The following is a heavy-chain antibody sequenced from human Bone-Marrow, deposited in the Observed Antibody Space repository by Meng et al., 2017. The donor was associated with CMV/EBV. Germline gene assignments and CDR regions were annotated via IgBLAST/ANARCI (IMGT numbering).Heavy chain of an antibody. V-gene: IGHV3-30-3*01. CDR3: ARDQINSYYDILTGYSLDY. Sequence: GESLKISCAASGFTFSSYAMHWVRQAPGKGLEWVAVISYDGSNKYYADSVKGRFTISRDNSKNTLYLQMNSLRAEDTAVYYCARDQINSYYDILTGYSLDYWGQGTLVTSPQ. J-gene: IGHJ4*02. D-gene: IGHD3-9*01. CDR2: ISYDGSNK. CDR1: GFTFSSYA.